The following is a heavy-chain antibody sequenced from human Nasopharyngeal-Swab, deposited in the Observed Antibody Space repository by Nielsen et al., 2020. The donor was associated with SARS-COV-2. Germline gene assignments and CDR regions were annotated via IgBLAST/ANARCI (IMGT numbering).Heavy chain of an antibody. V-gene: IGHV3-30*18. J-gene: IGHJ1*01. Sequence: GGSLRLSCAVSGFTFSSYCMHWVRQAPGKGLEWVAVISYDGSNKYYADSVKGRFTISRDNSKNTLYLQMNSLRAEDTAVYYCAKGQRSVLLWSLIQHWGQGTLVTVSS. CDR2: ISYDGSNK. CDR3: AKGQRSVLLWSLIQH. CDR1: GFTFSSYC. D-gene: IGHD3-10*01.